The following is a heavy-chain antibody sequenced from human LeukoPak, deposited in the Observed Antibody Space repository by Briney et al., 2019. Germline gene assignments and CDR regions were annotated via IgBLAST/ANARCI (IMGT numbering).Heavy chain of an antibody. D-gene: IGHD3-10*01. J-gene: IGHJ4*02. V-gene: IGHV3-30*04. CDR2: ISYDARIT. CDR3: ARDLLRGAPDYFDY. Sequence: PGRSLRLSCAASGFTFNSYAMHWVRQTPGKGLEWVAVISYDARITYYADSVKGRFTISRDQSKNMLYLHMNSLRGEDTAVYYCARDLLRGAPDYFDYWGQGTLVTVSS. CDR1: GFTFNSYA.